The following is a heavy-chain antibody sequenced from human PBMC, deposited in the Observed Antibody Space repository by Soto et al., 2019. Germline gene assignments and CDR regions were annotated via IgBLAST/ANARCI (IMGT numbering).Heavy chain of an antibody. Sequence: QVQLVQSGAEVKQPGASVKVSCKASGYTFTGYYIHWVGQAPGQGLEWVGWINPNTGGTNYAQKFQGWVTMTRDTSIYTAYMELSRLKSDDTAAYYCARGGSQRHYYQAMDVWGQGTTVTVSS. D-gene: IGHD1-1*01. J-gene: IGHJ6*02. CDR1: GYTFTGYY. V-gene: IGHV1-2*04. CDR3: ARGGSQRHYYQAMDV. CDR2: INPNTGGT.